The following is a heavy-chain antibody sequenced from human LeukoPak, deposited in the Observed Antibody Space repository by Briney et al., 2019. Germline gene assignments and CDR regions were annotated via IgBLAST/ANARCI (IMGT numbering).Heavy chain of an antibody. V-gene: IGHV1-18*01. CDR1: GYTFNTYG. CDR2: ISAYNGNT. J-gene: IGHJ2*01. CDR3: ARGGYCRGGGCSLSWIADWYFDL. D-gene: IGHD2-15*01. Sequence: ASVKVSCKASGYTFNTYGISWVRQAPGQGLEWMGWISAYNGNTNYAQNLQGRVTLTTDTSTSTAYMELRSLRSDDTAVYYCARGGYCRGGGCSLSWIADWYFDLWGRGTLVTVSS.